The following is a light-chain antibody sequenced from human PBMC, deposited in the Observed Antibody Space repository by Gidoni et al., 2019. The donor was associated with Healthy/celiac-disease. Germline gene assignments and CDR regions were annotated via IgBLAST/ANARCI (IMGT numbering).Light chain of an antibody. V-gene: IGKV3-11*01. Sequence: DIVLTQSPATLSLSPGERATLSCRASQSVSSYLAWYQQEPGQPPRLLIYDASNRATGIPARVSGSGSGTDFTLTISSLEPEDFAVYYCQQRSNWPTFGGGTKVEIK. CDR2: DAS. J-gene: IGKJ4*01. CDR3: QQRSNWPT. CDR1: QSVSSY.